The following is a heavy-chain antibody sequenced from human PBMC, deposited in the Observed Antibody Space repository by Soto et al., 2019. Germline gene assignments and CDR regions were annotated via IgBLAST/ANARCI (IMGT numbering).Heavy chain of an antibody. CDR1: GGTFSSYA. CDR3: ARVLYYDILTGYPAGGMDV. CDR2: IIPIFGTA. D-gene: IGHD3-9*01. Sequence: QVQLVQSGAEVKKPGSSVKVSCKASGGTFSSYAISWVRQAPGQGLEWMGGIIPIFGTANYAQKFQGRVTITADESTSTAYMELSSLRYEDTAVYYCARVLYYDILTGYPAGGMDVWGQGTTVTVSS. V-gene: IGHV1-69*12. J-gene: IGHJ6*02.